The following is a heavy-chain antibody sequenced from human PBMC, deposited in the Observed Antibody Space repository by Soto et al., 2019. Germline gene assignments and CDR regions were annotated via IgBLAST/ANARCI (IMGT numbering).Heavy chain of an antibody. CDR3: ARDVGLLRLCSTTSCYLAA. D-gene: IGHD2-2*01. CDR2: INPSGGST. V-gene: IGHV1-46*01. Sequence: QVQLVQSGAEVKKPGASVKVSCKASGYTFTSYYMHWVRQAPGQGLEWMGIINPSGGSTSYAQKFQGRVTMTRDTSTSTVYMELSSLRPEDTAVYYCARDVGLLRLCSTTSCYLAAWGQGTLVTVSS. J-gene: IGHJ5*02. CDR1: GYTFTSYY.